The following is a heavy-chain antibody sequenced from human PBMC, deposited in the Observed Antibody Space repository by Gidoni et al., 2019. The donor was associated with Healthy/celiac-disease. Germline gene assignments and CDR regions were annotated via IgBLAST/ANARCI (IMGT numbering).Heavy chain of an antibody. CDR1: GGTFRSYA. V-gene: IGHV1-69*01. CDR3: ARDSRLRYYGSGSYYLDYYGMDV. CDR2: IIPIFGTA. D-gene: IGHD3-10*01. J-gene: IGHJ6*02. Sequence: QVQLVQSGAEVKKPGSSVKVSCKASGGTFRSYAISRVRQAPGQGLEWMGGIIPIFGTANYAQKFQGRVTITADESTSTAYMELSSLRSEDTAVYYCARDSRLRYYGSGSYYLDYYGMDVWGQGTTVTVSS.